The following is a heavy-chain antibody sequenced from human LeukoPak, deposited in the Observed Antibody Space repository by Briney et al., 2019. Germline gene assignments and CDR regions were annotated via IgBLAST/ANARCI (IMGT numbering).Heavy chain of an antibody. D-gene: IGHD2-15*01. CDR1: GYTFSRYG. Sequence: ASVKVSCKASGYTFSRYGISWVRQAPGQGLEWMGWISAYNGNTNYAQKLQGRVTMTTDTSTSTAYMELRSLRSDDTAVYYCARPTFSSGGGGWFDPWGQGTLVTVSS. J-gene: IGHJ5*02. V-gene: IGHV1-18*01. CDR2: ISAYNGNT. CDR3: ARPTFSSGGGGWFDP.